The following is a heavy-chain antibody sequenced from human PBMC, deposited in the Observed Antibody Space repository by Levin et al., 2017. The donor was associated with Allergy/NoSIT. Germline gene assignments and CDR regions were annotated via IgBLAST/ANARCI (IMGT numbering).Heavy chain of an antibody. CDR2: INPSGGST. D-gene: IGHD6-13*01. V-gene: IGHV1-46*01. Sequence: GESLKISCKASGYTFTSYYMHWVRQAPGQGLEWMGIINPSGGSTSYAQKFQGRVTMTRDTSTSTVYMELSSLRSEDTAVYYCARDALYSSSWHVLPCNWFDPWGQGTLVTVSS. J-gene: IGHJ5*02. CDR1: GYTFTSYY. CDR3: ARDALYSSSWHVLPCNWFDP.